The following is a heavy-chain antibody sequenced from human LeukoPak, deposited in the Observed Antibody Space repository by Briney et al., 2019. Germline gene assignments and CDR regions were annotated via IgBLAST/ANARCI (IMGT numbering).Heavy chain of an antibody. J-gene: IGHJ4*02. CDR1: GGYFSGYY. CDR2: INHSGST. CDR3: ARGPRGTMVRGAPFDY. D-gene: IGHD3-10*01. Sequence: SETLSLTCAVYGGYFSGYYWSWIRQPPGKGLEWIGKINHSGSTNYNPSLKSRVTISVDTSKNRFSLKLSSVTAADTAVYYCARGPRGTMVRGAPFDYWGQGTLVTVSS. V-gene: IGHV4-34*01.